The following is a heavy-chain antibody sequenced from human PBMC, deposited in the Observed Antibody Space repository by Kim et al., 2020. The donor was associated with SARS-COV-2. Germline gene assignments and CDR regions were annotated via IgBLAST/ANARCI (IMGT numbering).Heavy chain of an antibody. CDR3: ATGFAVFGVVPPDY. J-gene: IGHJ4*02. Sequence: ASVKVSCKVSGYSLTELSMHWVRQAPGKGLEWMGGFDPDDVETIYAQKFQGRVTMTEDTSTDTAYMELSSLRSEDTAVYYCATGFAVFGVVPPDYWGQGTLVTVSA. D-gene: IGHD3-3*01. CDR2: FDPDDVET. CDR1: GYSLTELS. V-gene: IGHV1-24*01.